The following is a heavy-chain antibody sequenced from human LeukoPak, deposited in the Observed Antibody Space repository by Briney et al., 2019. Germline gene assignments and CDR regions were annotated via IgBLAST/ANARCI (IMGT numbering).Heavy chain of an antibody. V-gene: IGHV3-7*03. CDR2: IKTDGSDK. J-gene: IGHJ4*02. CDR1: GFTFSNYW. Sequence: GGSLRLSCAASGFTFSNYWMSWVRQAPGRGPEWVGDIKTDGSDKYYVGSVKGRFTISRDNAKNSLYLQMNSLRAEDTAVYYCARDSLIQYGSGSYWGFDYWGQGILVTVSS. CDR3: ARDSLIQYGSGSYWGFDY. D-gene: IGHD3-10*01.